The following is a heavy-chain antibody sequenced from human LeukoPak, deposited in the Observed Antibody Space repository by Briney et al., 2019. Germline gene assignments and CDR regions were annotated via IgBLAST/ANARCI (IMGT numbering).Heavy chain of an antibody. Sequence: SETLSLTFAVSGGSISSSNYYWGWIRQPPGKGLEWIGSIYSSGSTNYNPSLKSRVTISVDKSKNQFSLKLSSVTAADTAVYYCARVGALHSTTFYGGYDYRTPLHYYYYGMDVWGQGTTVTVSS. J-gene: IGHJ6*02. CDR3: ARVGALHSTTFYGGYDYRTPLHYYYYGMDV. V-gene: IGHV4-39*07. CDR2: IYSSGST. CDR1: GGSISSSNYY. D-gene: IGHD5-12*01.